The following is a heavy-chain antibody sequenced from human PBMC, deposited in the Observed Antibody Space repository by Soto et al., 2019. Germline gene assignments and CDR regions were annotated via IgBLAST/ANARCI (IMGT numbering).Heavy chain of an antibody. Sequence: ASVKVSCKASGYTFTSYGINWVRQAPGQGLEWMGWISAYNGSTNYAQKLQGRVTMTTDTSTSTAYMELRSLRSDDTAVYYCARVSGSGSHNYYYYGMDVWGQGTTVTVSS. CDR1: GYTFTSYG. CDR2: ISAYNGST. D-gene: IGHD3-10*01. J-gene: IGHJ6*02. V-gene: IGHV1-18*01. CDR3: ARVSGSGSHNYYYYGMDV.